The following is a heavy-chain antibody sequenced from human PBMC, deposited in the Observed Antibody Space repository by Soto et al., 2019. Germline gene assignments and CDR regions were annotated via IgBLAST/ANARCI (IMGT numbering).Heavy chain of an antibody. V-gene: IGHV3-23*01. CDR1: GFTFSNYA. Sequence: HPGGSLRLSCAASGFTFSNYAMNWVRQAPGRGLEWVSGISGSGGSTYYADSVEGRFTISRDNSKTTLYLQMNSLRAEDTAVYYCAKDRLKYYYDSSGYYGSHAFDIWGQGTMVTVSS. CDR3: AKDRLKYYYDSSGYYGSHAFDI. CDR2: ISGSGGST. D-gene: IGHD3-22*01. J-gene: IGHJ3*02.